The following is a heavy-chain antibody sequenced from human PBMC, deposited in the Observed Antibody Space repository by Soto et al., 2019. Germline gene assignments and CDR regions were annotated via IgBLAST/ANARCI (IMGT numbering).Heavy chain of an antibody. D-gene: IGHD6-13*01. CDR3: ARGVGSSWFGMEV. V-gene: IGHV3-53*04. Sequence: EVQVVESGGGLVQPGGSLRLSCAASGFTVSSEYMSWVRQAPGKGLDWVSVIYSGGDIYYAGSVRGRFTISRHNSENTLYLQMNSLRPEDTAVYYCARGVGSSWFGMEVWGQGTTVIVSS. J-gene: IGHJ6*02. CDR2: IYSGGDI. CDR1: GFTVSSEY.